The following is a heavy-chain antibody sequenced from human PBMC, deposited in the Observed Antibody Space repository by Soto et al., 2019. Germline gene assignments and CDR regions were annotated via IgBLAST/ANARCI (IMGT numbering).Heavy chain of an antibody. D-gene: IGHD3-10*01. J-gene: IGHJ4*02. V-gene: IGHV4-31*03. CDR2: IYYSGST. Sequence: QVQLQESGPGLVKPSQTLSLTCTVPGGSISSGGYYWSWIRQHPGKGLEWIGYIYYSGSTYYNPSLKSRVTISVDTSKNQFSLKLSSVTAADTAVYYCARAEGSGSYYKSGYWGQGTLVTVSS. CDR3: ARAEGSGSYYKSGY. CDR1: GGSISSGGYY.